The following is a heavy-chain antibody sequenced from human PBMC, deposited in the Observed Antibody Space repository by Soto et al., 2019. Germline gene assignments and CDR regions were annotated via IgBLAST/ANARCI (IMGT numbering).Heavy chain of an antibody. J-gene: IGHJ4*02. D-gene: IGHD4-17*01. CDR3: ARLADH. CDR1: GFTFSSYA. Sequence: GGSLRLSCAASGFTFSSYAMSWVRQAPGKGLEWVSTISGSGGGTYYADSMKGRFTISRDNSKNTLYLQMYSLRVEDTAVYYCARLADHWGQGTLVNVYS. CDR2: ISGSGGGT. V-gene: IGHV3-23*01.